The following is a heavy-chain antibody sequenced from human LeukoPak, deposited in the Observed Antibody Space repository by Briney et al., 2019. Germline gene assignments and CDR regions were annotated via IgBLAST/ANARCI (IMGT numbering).Heavy chain of an antibody. CDR3: ARGTYYYDSSGYYYYYYGMDV. D-gene: IGHD3-22*01. V-gene: IGHV4-30-4*01. CDR2: IYYSGST. CDR1: GGSISSGDYY. J-gene: IGHJ6*02. Sequence: SETLSLTCTVSGGSISSGDYYWSWIRQPPGKGLEWIGYIYYSGSTYYNPSLKSRVTISVDTSKNQFSLKLSSVTAADTAVYYCARGTYYYDSSGYYYYYYGMDVWGQGTTVTVSS.